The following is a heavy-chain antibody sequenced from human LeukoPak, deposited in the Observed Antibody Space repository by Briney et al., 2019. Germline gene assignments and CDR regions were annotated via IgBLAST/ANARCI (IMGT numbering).Heavy chain of an antibody. V-gene: IGHV4-34*01. CDR2: INHSGST. D-gene: IGHD3-16*01. J-gene: IGHJ3*01. CDR1: GGSFSGSY. Sequence: PSETLSLTCAVYGGSFSGSYWSWIRQPPGKGLEWIGEINHSGSTNYNPSLKSRVTISVDTSKNQFSLKLSSVTAADTAIYYCARDSFAMSASFVAFDFWGQGTTVTVSS. CDR3: ARDSFAMSASFVAFDF.